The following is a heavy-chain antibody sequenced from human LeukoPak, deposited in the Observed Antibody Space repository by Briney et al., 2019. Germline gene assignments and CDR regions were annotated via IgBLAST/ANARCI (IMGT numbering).Heavy chain of an antibody. D-gene: IGHD4-17*01. CDR2: VSNDGRVQ. CDR3: TKEGGPMAVTTERYSFDQ. V-gene: IGHV3-30*18. J-gene: IGHJ4*02. Sequence: GGSLRLSCAASEFTFSNYGMHWVRQAPGKGLEWVAVVSNDGRVQYYADSVKGRFTISRDNSKNTLSLQMDSLRAEDTAVYYCTKEGGPMAVTTERYSFDQWGQGTLVTVSS. CDR1: EFTFSNYG.